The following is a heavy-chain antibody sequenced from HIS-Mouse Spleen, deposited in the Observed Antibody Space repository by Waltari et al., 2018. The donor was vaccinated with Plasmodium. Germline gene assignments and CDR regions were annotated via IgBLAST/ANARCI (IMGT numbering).Heavy chain of an antibody. V-gene: IGHV3-30*18. Sequence: QVQLVESGGGVVQPGRSLRLSCAASGFTFSSYGMHWVRQAPGKGLEWWAVISYDGSNKDNADPVKCRFTISRDNSKNTLYLQMNSLRAEDTAVYYCAKILSYSSSPEDYWGQGTLVTVSS. J-gene: IGHJ4*02. CDR2: ISYDGSNK. D-gene: IGHD6-6*01. CDR1: GFTFSSYG. CDR3: AKILSYSSSPEDY.